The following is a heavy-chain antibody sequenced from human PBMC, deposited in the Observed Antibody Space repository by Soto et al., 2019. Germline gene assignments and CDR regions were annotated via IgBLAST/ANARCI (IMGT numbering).Heavy chain of an antibody. CDR1: GGSISSYY. Sequence: SETLSLTCTVSGGSISSYYWSWIRQPPGKGLEWIGYIYYSGSTNYNPSLKSRVTISVDTSKNQFSLKLSSVTAADTAVYYCARERSYDSSGYYLYYFDYWGQGTLVTVS. J-gene: IGHJ4*02. V-gene: IGHV4-59*01. CDR3: ARERSYDSSGYYLYYFDY. D-gene: IGHD3-22*01. CDR2: IYYSGST.